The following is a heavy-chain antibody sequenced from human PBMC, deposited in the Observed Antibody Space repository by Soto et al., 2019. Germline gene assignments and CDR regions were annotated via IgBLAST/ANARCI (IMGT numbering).Heavy chain of an antibody. CDR1: GDSIGVSRYF. CDR3: ARHADTPLIKTPLAFDG. D-gene: IGHD5-18*01. V-gene: IGHV4-39*01. Sequence: QLHLQESGPGLVKPSETLSLDCIVTGDSIGVSRYFWGWIRQPPGKGLEWIGTVTDTGLTIYNPSLASRLSVSADKSKNQFSLTLISVTATDAAMYYCARHADTPLIKTPLAFDGWGQGTMVTVSS. J-gene: IGHJ3*01. CDR2: VTDTGLT.